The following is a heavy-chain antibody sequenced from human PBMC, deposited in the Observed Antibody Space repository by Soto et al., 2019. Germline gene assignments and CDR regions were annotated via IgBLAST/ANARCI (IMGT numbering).Heavy chain of an antibody. Sequence: ASLKVSCKSSCYTFFTYDISWVRQAPGQGLEWMGWISTYSGDTNYAQKLQGRVTMTTDTSTSTAYMELRSLRSDDTAVYYCARDPPYDYVWGSYRSDYWGQGTLVTVSS. D-gene: IGHD3-16*02. CDR3: ARDPPYDYVWGSYRSDY. CDR1: CYTFFTYD. J-gene: IGHJ4*02. V-gene: IGHV1-18*01. CDR2: ISTYSGDT.